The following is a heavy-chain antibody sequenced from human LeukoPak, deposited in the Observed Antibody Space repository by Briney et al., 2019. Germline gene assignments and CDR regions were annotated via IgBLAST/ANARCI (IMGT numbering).Heavy chain of an antibody. D-gene: IGHD3-10*01. J-gene: IGHJ4*02. CDR1: GGSISSYY. CDR2: IYYSGST. CDR3: ARAENYYGSGSYNDY. Sequence: SETLSLTCTVSGGSISSYYWSWIRQPPGKGLEWIGYIYYSGSTNHNPSLKSRVTISVDTSKNQFSLKLSSVTAADTAVYYCARAENYYGSGSYNDYWGQGTLVTVSS. V-gene: IGHV4-59*01.